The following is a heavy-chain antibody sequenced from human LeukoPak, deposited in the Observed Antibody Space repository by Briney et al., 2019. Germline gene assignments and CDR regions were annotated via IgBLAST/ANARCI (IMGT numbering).Heavy chain of an antibody. D-gene: IGHD1-26*01. CDR2: INHSGST. Sequence: GSLRLSCAASGFTFSSYEMNWIRQPPGKGLEWIGEINHSGSTNYNPSLKSRVTISVDTSKNQFSLKLSSVTAADTAVYYCVRDRAGAALGWFDPWGQGTLVTVSS. J-gene: IGHJ5*02. CDR1: GFTFSSYE. V-gene: IGHV4-34*01. CDR3: VRDRAGAALGWFDP.